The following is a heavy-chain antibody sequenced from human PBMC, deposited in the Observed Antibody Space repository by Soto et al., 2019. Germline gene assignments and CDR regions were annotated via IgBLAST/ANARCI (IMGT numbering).Heavy chain of an antibody. J-gene: IGHJ5*02. Sequence: GASVKVSCKASGYTFTGYYMHWVRQAPGQGLEWMGWINPNSGGTNYAQKFQGRVTMTRDTSISTAYMELSRLRSDDTAVYYCARAPITIFVRPGDPRNNWFDPWGQGTLVTVSS. CDR3: ARAPITIFVRPGDPRNNWFDP. CDR2: INPNSGGT. V-gene: IGHV1-2*02. D-gene: IGHD3-3*01. CDR1: GYTFTGYY.